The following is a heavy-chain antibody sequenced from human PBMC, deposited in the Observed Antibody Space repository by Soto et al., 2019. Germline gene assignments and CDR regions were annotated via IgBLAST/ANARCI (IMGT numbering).Heavy chain of an antibody. Sequence: QVRLQQWGAGLVKPSETLSLSCAVYGQSFSGHSWAWIRQPPGKGLEWIGEINESGSTYYNPSLKSRVTISTDTSKNQFSLKLSSVSAADTAAYFCARGSGIVALPGELEDVNYDYWGQGTLVNVSS. CDR3: ARGSGIVALPGELEDVNYDY. CDR1: GQSFSGHS. V-gene: IGHV4-34*01. CDR2: INESGST. J-gene: IGHJ4*02. D-gene: IGHD1-1*01.